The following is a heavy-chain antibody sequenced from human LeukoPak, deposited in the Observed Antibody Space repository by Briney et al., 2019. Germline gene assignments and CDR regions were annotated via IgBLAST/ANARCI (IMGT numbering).Heavy chain of an antibody. CDR2: ISGSGGST. CDR3: AKSKSGSYWGPGAFDI. D-gene: IGHD1-26*01. J-gene: IGHJ3*02. CDR1: GFTFSSYA. Sequence: GGSLRLSCAASGFTFSSYAMSWVRQAPGKGLEWVSAISGSGGSTYYADSVKGRFTISRDDSKNTLYLQMNSLRAEDTAVYYCAKSKSGSYWGPGAFDIWGQGTMVTVSS. V-gene: IGHV3-23*01.